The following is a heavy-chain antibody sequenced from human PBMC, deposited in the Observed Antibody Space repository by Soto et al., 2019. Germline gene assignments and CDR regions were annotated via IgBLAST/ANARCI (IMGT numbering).Heavy chain of an antibody. CDR3: ARDLSPYSSGWHHNWFDP. Sequence: ASVKLSCKASGYTFTGYYMQWVRQAPGQGLEWMGWINPNSGGTNYAQKFQGWVTMTRDTSISTAYMELSRLRSDDTAVYYCARDLSPYSSGWHHNWFDPWGQGTLVTVSS. V-gene: IGHV1-2*04. D-gene: IGHD6-19*01. CDR1: GYTFTGYY. CDR2: INPNSGGT. J-gene: IGHJ5*02.